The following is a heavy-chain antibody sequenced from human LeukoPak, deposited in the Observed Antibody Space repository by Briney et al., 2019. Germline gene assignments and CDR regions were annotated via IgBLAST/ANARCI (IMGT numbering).Heavy chain of an antibody. Sequence: GGSLRLCCSASGFIFSNYAMYWVRQAPGKGPEYVSAINSNGGSTFYADSVKGRFTISRDNSKNTVYLQMSSLRAEDTAVYYCVKTSGSPNGYFDYWGQGTLVTVSS. J-gene: IGHJ4*02. CDR1: GFIFSNYA. CDR2: INSNGGST. D-gene: IGHD1-26*01. CDR3: VKTSGSPNGYFDY. V-gene: IGHV3-64D*06.